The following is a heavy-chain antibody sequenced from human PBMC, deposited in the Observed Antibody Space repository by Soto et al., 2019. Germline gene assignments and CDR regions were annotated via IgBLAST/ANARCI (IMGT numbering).Heavy chain of an antibody. J-gene: IGHJ4*02. V-gene: IGHV5-10-1*01. Sequence: GESLKISCKTSGYSFTSYWIIWVLQMPGKGLEWMGRIDPSDSYTNYSPSFQGHVTISADKSISTAYLQWTSLKASDTAMYYCARHGRGPGDYYFDYWGQGTLVTVSS. CDR3: ARHGRGPGDYYFDY. D-gene: IGHD2-2*01. CDR1: GYSFTSYW. CDR2: IDPSDSYT.